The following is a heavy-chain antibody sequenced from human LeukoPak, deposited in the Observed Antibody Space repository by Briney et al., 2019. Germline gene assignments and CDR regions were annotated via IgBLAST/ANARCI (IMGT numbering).Heavy chain of an antibody. Sequence: GGSLRLSCAASGFIFDTHIMHWVRQAPGKGLEWVAVLSSNGGNEDYADSVKGRFTISRDDSRSTLYLQMNSLRADDTAVSCAREGRWDPNRDYRWGQGTLVTVSS. CDR1: GFIFDTHI. J-gene: IGHJ4*02. D-gene: IGHD4-11*01. CDR3: AREGRWDPNRDYR. V-gene: IGHV3-30*04. CDR2: LSSNGGNE.